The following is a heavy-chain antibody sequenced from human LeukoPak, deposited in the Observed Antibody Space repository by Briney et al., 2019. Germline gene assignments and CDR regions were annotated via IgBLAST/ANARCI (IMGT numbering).Heavy chain of an antibody. D-gene: IGHD6-13*01. CDR2: VYYSGYT. CDR1: GGSFSGYY. Sequence: SETLSLTCAVYGGSFSGYYWSWIRQPPGQGLEWIGYVYYSGYTNYNPSLKSRLTISADTSKNQFSLRLSSVTAADTAVYYCARLRYTTSRDFDYWGQGTLVTVSS. J-gene: IGHJ4*02. V-gene: IGHV4-59*01. CDR3: ARLRYTTSRDFDY.